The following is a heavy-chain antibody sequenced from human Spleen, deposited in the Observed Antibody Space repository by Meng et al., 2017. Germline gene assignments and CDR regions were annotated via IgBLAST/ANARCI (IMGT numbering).Heavy chain of an antibody. CDR3: AIWIYSCGWQ. V-gene: IGHV4-4*02. CDR2: IYHGGDT. Sequence: QEAGRGPVGGSGALALTCAVSGCSITDTNWWNWVRQPQGKGLEWVGEIYHGGDTNYIPSLKSRVTIAIDRSKNQFSLKLSSVTAADTAVYYCAIWIYSCGWQWGQGTLVTVSS. J-gene: IGHJ4*02. CDR1: GCSITDTNW. D-gene: IGHD6-19*01.